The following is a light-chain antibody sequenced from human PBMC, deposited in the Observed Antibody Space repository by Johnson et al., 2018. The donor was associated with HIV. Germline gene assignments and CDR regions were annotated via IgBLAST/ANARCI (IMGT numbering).Light chain of an antibody. CDR2: ENN. CDR1: SSNIGNNY. J-gene: IGLJ1*01. CDR3: GTWDSSLSAYV. V-gene: IGLV1-51*02. Sequence: QSVLTQPPSVSAAPGQKVTISCSGSSSNIGNNYVSWYQQLPGTAPKLLIYENNKRPSGIPDRFSGSKSGTSATLRITGLQTGDEAYYYCGTWDSSLSAYVFETGTKVTVL.